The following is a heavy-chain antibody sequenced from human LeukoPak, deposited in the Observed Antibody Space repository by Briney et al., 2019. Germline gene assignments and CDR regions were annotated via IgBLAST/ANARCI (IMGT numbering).Heavy chain of an antibody. CDR3: ARSELDDILTGYLYYFDY. V-gene: IGHV1-69*06. J-gene: IGHJ4*02. CDR1: GGTFSSYA. Sequence: ASVKVSCKASGGTFSSYAISWVRQAPGQGLEWMGGIIPIFGTANYAQKFQGRVTITADKSTSTAYMELSSLRSEDTAVYYCARSELDDILTGYLYYFDYWGQGTLATVSS. CDR2: IIPIFGTA. D-gene: IGHD3-9*01.